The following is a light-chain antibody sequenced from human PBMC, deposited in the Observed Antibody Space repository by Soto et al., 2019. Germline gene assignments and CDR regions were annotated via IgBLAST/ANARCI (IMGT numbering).Light chain of an antibody. CDR1: QSVRSSY. V-gene: IGKV3-20*01. CDR2: GVS. J-gene: IGKJ1*01. CDR3: QQYGTSPRT. Sequence: EIVLTQSPGTLSLSPGERATLSCRASQSVRSSYLAWYQQKLGQAPRLLIYGVSNRPTGIPDRFSGSGSGTDFTLTISRLELEDFAVYYCQQYGTSPRTFGQGTKVEIK.